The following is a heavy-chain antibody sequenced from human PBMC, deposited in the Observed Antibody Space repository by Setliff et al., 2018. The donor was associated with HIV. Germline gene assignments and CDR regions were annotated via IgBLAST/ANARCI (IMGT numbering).Heavy chain of an antibody. CDR1: GFTFSSYS. CDR3: ARNVETDY. Sequence: GGSLRLSCAASGFTFSSYSMNWVRQAPGKGLEWVSYISSSSSTIYYADSVKGRFTISRDNAKNSLYLQMNSLRAEDTAVYYCARNVETDYWGQGTLVTVSS. D-gene: IGHD1-1*01. V-gene: IGHV3-48*01. CDR2: ISSSSSTI. J-gene: IGHJ4*02.